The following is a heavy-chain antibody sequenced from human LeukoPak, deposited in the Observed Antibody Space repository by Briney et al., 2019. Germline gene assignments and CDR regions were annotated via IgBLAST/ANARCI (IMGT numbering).Heavy chain of an antibody. CDR3: ARANYGSGSYHPYYYYMDV. J-gene: IGHJ6*03. CDR2: MNPNSGNT. CDR1: GYNFTSYD. V-gene: IGHV1-8*01. D-gene: IGHD3-10*01. Sequence: ASVKVSCKASGYNFTSYDINWVRQATGQGLEWMGWMNPNSGNTGYAQKFQGRVTMTRNTSISTAYMELSSLRSEDTAVYYCARANYGSGSYHPYYYYMDVWGKGTTVTVSS.